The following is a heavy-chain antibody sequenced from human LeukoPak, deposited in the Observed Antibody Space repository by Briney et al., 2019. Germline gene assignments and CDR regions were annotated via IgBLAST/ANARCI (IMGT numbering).Heavy chain of an antibody. V-gene: IGHV4-59*08. Sequence: SETLSLTCTVSGGSISNYWSWIRQPPGKGLEWIGYIYYSGSTNYNPSLKSRVTISLDTSKNQFSLKLSSVTAADTAVYYCARQVTFGYAFAYYFDYWGQGSLVTVSS. CDR3: ARQVTFGYAFAYYFDY. D-gene: IGHD5-18*01. CDR2: IYYSGST. J-gene: IGHJ4*02. CDR1: GGSISNY.